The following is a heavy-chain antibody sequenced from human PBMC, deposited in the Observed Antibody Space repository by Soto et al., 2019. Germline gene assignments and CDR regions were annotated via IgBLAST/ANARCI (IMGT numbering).Heavy chain of an antibody. CDR2: IYPGDSDT. CDR3: ARAILDPYTSSWYYFEY. J-gene: IGHJ4*02. V-gene: IGHV5-51*01. CDR1: GYSFTNYW. Sequence: EVQLVQSGAEVKKPGESLKISCKGSGYSFTNYWIGWVRQMPGKGLEWMGIIYPGDSDTRYSPSFQGQVTFSADQSISTAYLQWSSLKASDTAMYYCARAILDPYTSSWYYFEYWGQGTLVTVSS. D-gene: IGHD6-13*01.